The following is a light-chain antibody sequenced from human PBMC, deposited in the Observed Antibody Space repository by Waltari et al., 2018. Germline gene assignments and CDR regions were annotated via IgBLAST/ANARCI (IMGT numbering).Light chain of an antibody. CDR2: EVS. CDR1: SSDVGGYNY. V-gene: IGLV2-14*01. CDR3: SSYTSSSTLVV. J-gene: IGLJ2*01. Sequence: QSALTQPASVSGSPGQSITISCTGTSSDVGGYNYVSWYQQHPGKAPKRMIYEVSNRPAGGSNRCSGSKSGNTASLTISVLQAEDEADYYCSSYTSSSTLVVFGVGTKLTVL.